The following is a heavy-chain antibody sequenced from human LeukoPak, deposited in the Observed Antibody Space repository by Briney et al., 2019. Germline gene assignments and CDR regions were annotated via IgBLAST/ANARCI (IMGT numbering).Heavy chain of an antibody. CDR3: ARHAAFSGRYPPGYYYAMDV. V-gene: IGHV4-39*01. CDR1: GGSISSSSYY. Sequence: PSETLSLTCTVSGGSISSSSYYWGRIRQPPGKGLEWIGTISYSENTYYKPSLRSRVTISVDTSKNQFSLKLNSVTAADTAVYYCARHAAFSGRYPPGYYYAMDVWGQGTTVTVSS. CDR2: ISYSENT. J-gene: IGHJ6*02. D-gene: IGHD1-26*01.